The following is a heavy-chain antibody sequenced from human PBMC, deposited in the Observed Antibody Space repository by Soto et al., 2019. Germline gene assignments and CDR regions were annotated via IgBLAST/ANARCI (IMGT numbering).Heavy chain of an antibody. Sequence: SETLSLTCAVFGGSIRNFYWSWIRQPPGKGLEWIGYIYYSGSTNYNPSLKSRVTISVDTSKNQFSLKLSSVTAADTAVYYCARGGNFDYIWGSYRFDYWGQGALVTVSS. D-gene: IGHD3-16*02. CDR1: GGSIRNFY. J-gene: IGHJ4*02. V-gene: IGHV4-59*01. CDR3: ARGGNFDYIWGSYRFDY. CDR2: IYYSGST.